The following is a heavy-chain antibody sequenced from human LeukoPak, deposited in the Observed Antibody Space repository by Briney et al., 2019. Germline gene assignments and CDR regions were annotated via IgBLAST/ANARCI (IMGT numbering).Heavy chain of an antibody. CDR3: ARGRGCSSTSCYLGY. CDR1: GGTFSSYA. J-gene: IGHJ4*02. Sequence: GASVKVSCKASGGTFSSYAISWVRQAPGQGLEWMGGIIPIFGTANYAQKFQGRVTITADESTSTAYMELSSLRSEDTAVYYCARGRGCSSTSCYLGYWGQGTLVTASS. D-gene: IGHD2-2*01. CDR2: IIPIFGTA. V-gene: IGHV1-69*13.